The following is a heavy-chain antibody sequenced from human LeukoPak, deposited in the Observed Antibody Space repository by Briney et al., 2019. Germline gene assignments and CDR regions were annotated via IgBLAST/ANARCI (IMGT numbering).Heavy chain of an antibody. Sequence: SVKVSCKASGGTFSSCAISWVRQAPGQGLEWMGGIIPIFGTANYAQKFQGRVTITADESTSTAYMELSSLRSEDTAVYYCASGIEGSGSYQYYFDYWGQGTLVTVSS. CDR1: GGTFSSCA. CDR3: ASGIEGSGSYQYYFDY. V-gene: IGHV1-69*13. CDR2: IIPIFGTA. D-gene: IGHD3-10*01. J-gene: IGHJ4*02.